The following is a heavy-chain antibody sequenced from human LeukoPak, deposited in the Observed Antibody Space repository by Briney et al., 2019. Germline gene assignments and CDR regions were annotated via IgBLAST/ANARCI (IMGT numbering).Heavy chain of an antibody. V-gene: IGHV1-69*01. D-gene: IGHD3-9*01. CDR3: AREGDILTGYEHSSFDY. CDR2: IIPIFGTA. CDR1: GGTFSSYA. Sequence: GSSVKVSCKASGGTFSSYAISWVRQAPGQGLEWMGGIIPIFGTANYAQKFQGRVTITADESTSTAYMELRSLRSDDTAVYYCAREGDILTGYEHSSFDYWGQGTLVTVSS. J-gene: IGHJ4*02.